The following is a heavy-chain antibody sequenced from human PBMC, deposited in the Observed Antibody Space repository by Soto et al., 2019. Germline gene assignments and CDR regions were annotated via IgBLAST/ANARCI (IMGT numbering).Heavy chain of an antibody. CDR1: GFTFSSYG. Sequence: PGGSLRLSCAASGFTFSSYGMHWVRQAPGKGLEWVAVILYGGSNKYYADSVKGRFTISRDNSKNTLYLQMNNLRAEDKDEYYFAMDICISTSCYRLYNWFDPWSQGTLVTVSS. CDR3: AMDICISTSCYRLYNWFDP. D-gene: IGHD2-2*01. CDR2: ILYGGSNK. V-gene: IGHV3-30*03. J-gene: IGHJ5*02.